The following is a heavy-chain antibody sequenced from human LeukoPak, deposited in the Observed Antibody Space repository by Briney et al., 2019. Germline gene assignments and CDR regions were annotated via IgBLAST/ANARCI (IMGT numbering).Heavy chain of an antibody. J-gene: IGHJ4*02. Sequence: ASVKVSCKASGYTFTSYDINWVRQATGQGLEWMGWMNPNSGNTGYAQKFQGRVTMTRNTSISTAYMELRSLRSEDTAVYYCARAQRITMIVVVITEYYFDYWGQGTLVTVSS. CDR1: GYTFTSYD. V-gene: IGHV1-8*01. CDR2: MNPNSGNT. D-gene: IGHD3-22*01. CDR3: ARAQRITMIVVVITEYYFDY.